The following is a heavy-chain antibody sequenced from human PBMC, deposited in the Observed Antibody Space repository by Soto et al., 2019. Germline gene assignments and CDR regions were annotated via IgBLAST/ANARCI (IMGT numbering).Heavy chain of an antibody. CDR2: ITHSGST. J-gene: IGHJ4*02. V-gene: IGHV4-34*01. CDR3: ARGYPARRHYFDY. CDR1: GGSISSCGYY. Sequence: PGGTLCLTCAASGGSISSCGYYWSWSLQPPGKGLEWIGEITHSGSTNYIPSLKSRVTILVDTSKNQFSLKLSSVTAAETAVYYCARGYPARRHYFDYWGQGTLVNVSS.